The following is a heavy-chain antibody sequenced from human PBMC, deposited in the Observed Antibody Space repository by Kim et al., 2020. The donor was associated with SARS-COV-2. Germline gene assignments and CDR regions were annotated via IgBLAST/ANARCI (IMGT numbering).Heavy chain of an antibody. CDR2: IIPIFGTA. Sequence: SVKVSCKASGGTFSSYAISWVRQAPGQGLEWMGGIIPIFGTANYAQKFQGRVTITADESTSTAFMELSSLRSEDTAVYYCARVRIAAAGLDYWGQGTLVTVSS. CDR1: GGTFSSYA. D-gene: IGHD6-13*01. CDR3: ARVRIAAAGLDY. V-gene: IGHV1-69*13. J-gene: IGHJ4*02.